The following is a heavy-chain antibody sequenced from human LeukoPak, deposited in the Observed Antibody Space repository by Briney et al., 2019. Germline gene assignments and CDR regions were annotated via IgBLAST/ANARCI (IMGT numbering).Heavy chain of an antibody. CDR1: GFTFNNYA. Sequence: GGSLRLSCAASGFTFNNYAMSWVRQAPGKGLEWVSSMSGTGGSSYYADFVKGRFIISRDNSKNTLYLQMNSLRAEDTAVYYCAKQANSGGVVNSFFDYWGQGTLVTVSS. J-gene: IGHJ4*02. V-gene: IGHV3-23*01. CDR3: AKQANSGGVVNSFFDY. D-gene: IGHD3-3*01. CDR2: MSGTGGSS.